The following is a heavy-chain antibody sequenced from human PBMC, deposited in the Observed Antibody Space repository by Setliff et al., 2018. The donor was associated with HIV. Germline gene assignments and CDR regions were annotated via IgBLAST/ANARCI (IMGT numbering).Heavy chain of an antibody. Sequence: GASVKVSCKASGGTFSDSAINWVRQAPGQGLEWMGRIIPVFGTANYAPKFPDRVTITADKSTSTAYLELSSLRSDDTAVYYCARDDVGYCSGGSCYHLFDTFDIWGQGTVVTVSS. D-gene: IGHD2-15*01. V-gene: IGHV1-69*06. CDR2: IIPVFGTA. J-gene: IGHJ3*02. CDR1: GGTFSDSA. CDR3: ARDDVGYCSGGSCYHLFDTFDI.